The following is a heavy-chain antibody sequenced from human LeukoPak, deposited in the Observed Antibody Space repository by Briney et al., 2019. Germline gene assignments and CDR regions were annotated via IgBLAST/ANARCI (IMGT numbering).Heavy chain of an antibody. D-gene: IGHD1-1*01. J-gene: IGHJ4*02. CDR2: IYTSGST. V-gene: IGHV4-61*02. CDR3: ASGRLGDCFDY. Sequence: SQTLSLTCTVSGGSLSSGSYYWSRIRRPAGKGLEWIGRIYTSGSTNYNPSLKSRVTISVDTSKNQFSLKLSSVTAADTAVYYCASGRLGDCFDYWGQGTLVTVSS. CDR1: GGSLSSGSYY.